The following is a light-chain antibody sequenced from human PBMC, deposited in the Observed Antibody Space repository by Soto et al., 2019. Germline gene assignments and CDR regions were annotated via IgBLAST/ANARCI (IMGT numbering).Light chain of an antibody. CDR1: QDISSH. CDR2: AAS. Sequence: IQMTQSPSSLSASTGDRVTITCRASQDISSHLAWYQQKPEKAPKLLISAASTLQSGVPSRFSGSGSGTDFTLTISRLQSEDVAVYYCQQFYTHPRAFGQGTKVDIK. V-gene: IGKV1-8*01. J-gene: IGKJ1*01. CDR3: QQFYTHPRA.